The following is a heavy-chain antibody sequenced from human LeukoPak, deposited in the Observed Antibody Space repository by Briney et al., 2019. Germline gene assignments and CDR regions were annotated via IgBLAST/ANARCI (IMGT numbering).Heavy chain of an antibody. Sequence: SETLSLTCTVSGGSISSSSYYWGWIRQPPGKGLEWIGSIYYSGSTYYNPSLKSRVTISVDTSKNQFSLKLSSVTAADTAVYYCARRGQWLTPLDYWGQGTLVTVSS. J-gene: IGHJ4*02. V-gene: IGHV4-39*07. CDR3: ARRGQWLTPLDY. CDR2: IYYSGST. D-gene: IGHD6-19*01. CDR1: GGSISSSSYY.